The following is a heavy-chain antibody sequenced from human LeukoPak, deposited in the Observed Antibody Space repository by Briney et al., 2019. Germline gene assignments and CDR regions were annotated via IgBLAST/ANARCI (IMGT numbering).Heavy chain of an antibody. CDR1: GYTFTSYG. CDR2: INPNSGGT. V-gene: IGHV1-2*02. J-gene: IGHJ3*02. D-gene: IGHD1-26*01. CDR3: ARAVGATTKEGNAFGI. Sequence: EASVKVSCKVSGYTFTSYGIGWVRQAPGQGLEWMGWINPNSGGTNYAQKFQGRVTMTRDTSISTAYMELSRLRSDDTAVYYCARAVGATTKEGNAFGIWGQGTMVTVSS.